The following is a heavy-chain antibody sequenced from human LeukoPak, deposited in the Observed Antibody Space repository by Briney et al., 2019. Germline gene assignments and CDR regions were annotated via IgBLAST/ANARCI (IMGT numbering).Heavy chain of an antibody. CDR1: GFTFNKYA. J-gene: IGHJ6*03. CDR2: IGRSGANS. CDR3: AKDRSGYGVYYYYYMDV. D-gene: IGHD4-17*01. V-gene: IGHV3-23*01. Sequence: GGSLRLSCAASGFTFNKYAMSWVRQSPGKGLEWVSAIGRSGANSYYATSVKGRFSVSRDNTKNTFHLQMNSLRAEDTAIYYCAKDRSGYGVYYYYYMDVWGKGTTVTISS.